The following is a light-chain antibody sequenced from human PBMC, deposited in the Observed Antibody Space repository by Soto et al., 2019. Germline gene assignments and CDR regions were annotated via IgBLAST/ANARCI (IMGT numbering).Light chain of an antibody. CDR2: GAS. Sequence: EIVLTQSPGTLALSPGERATLSGRASQSVSSSFLAWYQQKPGQAPRLLMFGASSRPSDIPDRFSGSGSGTDFSLTISRLEPEDCAVYYCQQYAGSPMYTFGQGTRLPIK. CDR3: QQYAGSPMYT. CDR1: QSVSSSF. J-gene: IGKJ2*01. V-gene: IGKV3-20*01.